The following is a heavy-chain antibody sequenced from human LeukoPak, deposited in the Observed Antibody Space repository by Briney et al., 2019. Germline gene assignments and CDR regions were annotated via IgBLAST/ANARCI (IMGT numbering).Heavy chain of an antibody. CDR2: IGRAGDT. Sequence: GGSLRLSCAAAGFSFNAYDMHWGRQAPGRGLEWISYIGRAGDTYYADSVKGRFTISRDDAKNSLYLQLNSLGVGDTAVYYCARDSSGWGLAVWGQGTTVTVSS. J-gene: IGHJ6*02. D-gene: IGHD6-19*01. CDR3: ARDSSGWGLAV. V-gene: IGHV3-13*04. CDR1: GFSFNAYD.